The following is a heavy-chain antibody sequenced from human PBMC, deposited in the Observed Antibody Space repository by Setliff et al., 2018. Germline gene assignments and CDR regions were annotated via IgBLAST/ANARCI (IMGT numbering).Heavy chain of an antibody. CDR1: ALTFSRYW. CDR3: ASATGY. V-gene: IGHV3-7*01. Sequence: GGSLRLSCAASALTFSRYWMKWVRQAPGKGLEWVADIRQDGNEIYYVDSVRGRFTISRDTAKNSVYLLMNSLRADDTAVYFCASATGYWGQGILVTVSS. CDR2: IRQDGNEI. J-gene: IGHJ4*02.